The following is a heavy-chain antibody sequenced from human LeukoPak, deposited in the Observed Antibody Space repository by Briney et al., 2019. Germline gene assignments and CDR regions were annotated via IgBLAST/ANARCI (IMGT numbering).Heavy chain of an antibody. Sequence: GSLRLSSAPSRFTLTSDAMRCVPHSPQGRLQRVSAICVSGGSTYYAHSVKGRFTISRDNYKNPLYLQMNSLRAQDTAVYYCAKVIAVACTLDRVGYFDYWSQGTLVTVS. CDR1: RFTLTSDA. J-gene: IGHJ4*02. CDR3: AKVIAVACTLDRVGYFDY. CDR2: ICVSGGST. V-gene: IGHV3-23*01. D-gene: IGHD6-19*01.